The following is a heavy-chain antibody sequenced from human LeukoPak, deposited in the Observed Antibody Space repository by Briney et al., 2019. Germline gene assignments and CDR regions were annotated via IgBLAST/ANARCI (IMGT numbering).Heavy chain of an antibody. CDR3: ARDFWGAYRVDFYDY. Sequence: GSLRLSCAASGFTFSNYWMSWVRRAPGKGLEWVANIKQDGSETYYVDSVRGRFTISRDNAKNSLYLQMNSLRADDTAIYYCARDFWGAYRVDFYDYWGQGALVTVSS. D-gene: IGHD3-3*01. CDR2: IKQDGSET. CDR1: GFTFSNYW. V-gene: IGHV3-7*01. J-gene: IGHJ4*02.